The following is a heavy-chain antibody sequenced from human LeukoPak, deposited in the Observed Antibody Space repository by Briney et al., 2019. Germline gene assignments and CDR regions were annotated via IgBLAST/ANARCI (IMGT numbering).Heavy chain of an antibody. CDR3: ARGYYGSGSHCCHMDV. V-gene: IGHV4-34*01. J-gene: IGHJ6*03. D-gene: IGHD3-10*01. CDR1: GGSFSGYY. CDR2: INHSGST. Sequence: SETLSLTCAVYGGSFSGYYWSWIRQPPGKGLEWIGGINHSGSTNYNPSLKSRVTISVDTSKNQFSLKLSSVTAADTAVYYCARGYYGSGSHCCHMDVWGKGTTITVS.